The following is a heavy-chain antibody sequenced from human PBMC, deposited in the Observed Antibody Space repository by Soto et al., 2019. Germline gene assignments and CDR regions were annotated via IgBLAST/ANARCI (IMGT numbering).Heavy chain of an antibody. D-gene: IGHD5-12*01. V-gene: IGHV4-31*03. CDR2: IYYSGST. CDR3: ARGLDGYKPTDY. CDR1: GGSISSGGYY. J-gene: IGHJ4*02. Sequence: SETLSLTCTVSGGSISSGGYYWSWIRQYPGKGLEWIGYIYYSGSTYYNPSLKSRVTISVDTSKNQFSLKLSSVTAADTAVYYCARGLDGYKPTDYWGQGTLVTVSS.